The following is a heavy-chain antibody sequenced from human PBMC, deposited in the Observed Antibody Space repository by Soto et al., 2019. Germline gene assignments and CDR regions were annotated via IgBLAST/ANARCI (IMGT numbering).Heavy chain of an antibody. V-gene: IGHV3-64D*06. CDR2: TNSNGGST. CDR3: VCLSPDFDF. D-gene: IGHD2-2*01. Sequence: PGGSLTLFCSDSGFTFSSHPMHWVRQAPGKGLEYVSSTNSNGGSTYYADTVKGRFTISRDNSKNTLYLQMRSLRAEDTAVYSCVCLSPDFDFWGQGTLVTVSS. CDR1: GFTFSSHP. J-gene: IGHJ4*02.